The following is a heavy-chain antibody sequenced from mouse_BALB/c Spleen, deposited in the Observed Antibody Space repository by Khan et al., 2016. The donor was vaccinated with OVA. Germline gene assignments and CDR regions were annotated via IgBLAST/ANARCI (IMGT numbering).Heavy chain of an antibody. V-gene: IGHV5-12-1*01. CDR3: TRPHYYGSNYYFDY. D-gene: IGHD1-1*01. J-gene: IGHJ2*01. CDR2: ISTGGNKT. Sequence: EVELVESGGGLVKPGGSLKLSCAASGFAFSSYDMSWVRQTPEKRLEWVAFISTGGNKTYYPDSVKGRFTISRDNAKNTLYLQMSSLKSEDKAMYYCTRPHYYGSNYYFDYWGQGTPLTVSS. CDR1: GFAFSSYD.